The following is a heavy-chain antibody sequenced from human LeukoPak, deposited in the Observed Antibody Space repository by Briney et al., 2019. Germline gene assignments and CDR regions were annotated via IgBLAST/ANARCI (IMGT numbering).Heavy chain of an antibody. Sequence: GGSLRLSSAASGFTFSSYGMHWVRQAPGKGLEWVAFIRYDGSNKYYADSVKGRFTISRDNSKNSLFLQMNSLRAEDTAVYYCARVRLARGEPYYFDYWGQGTLVTVSS. J-gene: IGHJ4*02. V-gene: IGHV3-30*02. CDR3: ARVRLARGEPYYFDY. CDR1: GFTFSSYG. CDR2: IRYDGSNK. D-gene: IGHD3-16*01.